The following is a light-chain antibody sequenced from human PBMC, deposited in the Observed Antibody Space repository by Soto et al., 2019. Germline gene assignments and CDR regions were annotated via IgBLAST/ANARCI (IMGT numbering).Light chain of an antibody. CDR2: RNN. J-gene: IGLJ2*01. CDR1: SSNIGSNY. Sequence: QAVVTQPPSASGTPGQRVTISCSGSSSNIGSNYVYWYQQLPGTAPKLLIYRNNQRPSGVPDRFSGSKSGTSASLAISGLRSEDEADYYCAAWDDSLSGVVFGRGTKLTVL. CDR3: AAWDDSLSGVV. V-gene: IGLV1-47*01.